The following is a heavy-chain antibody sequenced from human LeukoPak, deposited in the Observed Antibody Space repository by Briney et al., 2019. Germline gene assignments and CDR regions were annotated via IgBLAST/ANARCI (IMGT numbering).Heavy chain of an antibody. V-gene: IGHV3-30*02. CDR1: GFTFSSYG. Sequence: GGSLRLSYAASGFTFSSYGMHWVRQAPGKGLEWVAFIRYDGSNKYYADSVKGRFTISRDNSKNTLYLQMNSLRAEDTAVYYCAKDRGIVGAIDYWGQGTLVTVSS. CDR2: IRYDGSNK. D-gene: IGHD1-26*01. J-gene: IGHJ4*02. CDR3: AKDRGIVGAIDY.